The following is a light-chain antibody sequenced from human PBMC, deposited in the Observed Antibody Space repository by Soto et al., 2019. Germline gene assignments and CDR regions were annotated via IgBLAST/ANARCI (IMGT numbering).Light chain of an antibody. CDR2: GAS. Sequence: ETVMTQSPATLSVSPGERATLSCRASQSVSSNLAWYQQKPGQAPRLLIYGASTRATGIPARFSGSGSGTEFTLTISSLQSEDFAVYYCQHYMTWPPWTLGQGTKVEIK. V-gene: IGKV3-15*01. J-gene: IGKJ1*01. CDR3: QHYMTWPPWT. CDR1: QSVSSN.